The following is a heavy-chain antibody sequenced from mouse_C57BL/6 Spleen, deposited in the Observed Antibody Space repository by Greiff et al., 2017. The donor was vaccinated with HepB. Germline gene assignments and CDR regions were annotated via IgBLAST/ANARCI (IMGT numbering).Heavy chain of an antibody. CDR2: IRSKSSNYAT. CDR3: VRDRGYYVDYAMDY. Sequence: EVQVVESGGGLVQPKGSLKLSCAASGFTFNTYAMHWVRQAPGKGLEWVARIRSKSSNYATYYADSVKDRFTISRDESQSMLYLQMNNLKTEDTAMYYCVRDRGYYVDYAMDYWGQGTSVTVSS. D-gene: IGHD2-3*01. CDR1: GFTFNTYA. J-gene: IGHJ4*01. V-gene: IGHV10-3*01.